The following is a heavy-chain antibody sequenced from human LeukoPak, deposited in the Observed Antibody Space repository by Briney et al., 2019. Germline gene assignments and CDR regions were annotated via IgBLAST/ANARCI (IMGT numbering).Heavy chain of an antibody. CDR2: INPNSSVT. D-gene: IGHD3-10*01. Sequence: ASVEVSCKASGYTFTGYYMFWVRQAPGQGLEWMGWINPNSSVTNYAQKFQGRVTMTRDTSISTAYMELSRLRSDDTAVYYCARDRDPSSPYDAFDIWGQGTMVTVSS. J-gene: IGHJ3*02. V-gene: IGHV1-2*02. CDR1: GYTFTGYY. CDR3: ARDRDPSSPYDAFDI.